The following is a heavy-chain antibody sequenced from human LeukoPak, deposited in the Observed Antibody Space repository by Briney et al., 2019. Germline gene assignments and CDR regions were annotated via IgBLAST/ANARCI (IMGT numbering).Heavy chain of an antibody. CDR1: GFTFSSYS. CDR2: INPYGTEK. J-gene: IGHJ4*02. CDR3: SGRDSSRSPRAY. V-gene: IGHV3-7*01. D-gene: IGHD2-2*01. Sequence: GGSLRLSCAASGFTFSSYSMNWVRLAPGRGLEWLANINPYGTEKYYVDSVKGRFAISRDNAKNEVYLEMNSLRAEDTGVYYCSGRDSSRSPRAYWGQGALVSVSS.